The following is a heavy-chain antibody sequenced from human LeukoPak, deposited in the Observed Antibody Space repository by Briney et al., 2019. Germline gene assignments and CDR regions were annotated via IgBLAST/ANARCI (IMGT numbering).Heavy chain of an antibody. CDR2: INHSGST. D-gene: IGHD2-15*01. CDR1: GGSFSGYY. CDR3: ARANRIGDY. J-gene: IGHJ4*02. V-gene: IGHV4-34*01. Sequence: SETLSLTCAVYGGSFSGYYWSWIRQPPGKGLEWIGEINHSGSTNYNPSLKSRVTISVDTSKNQVSLKLSPVTAADTAVYYCARANRIGDYWGQGTLVTVSS.